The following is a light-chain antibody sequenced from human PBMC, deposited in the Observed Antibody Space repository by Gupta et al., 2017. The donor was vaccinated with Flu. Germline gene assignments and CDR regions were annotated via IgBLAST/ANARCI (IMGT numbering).Light chain of an antibody. CDR2: GNS. CDR3: QSYDSSLSGDVV. V-gene: IGLV1-40*01. Sequence: QSVLPQPPSVSGAPGQRVTISCTGSSSNIGAGYDVHWYQQLPGTAPKLLICGNSHRPSGVPGRFSGSKFGTSDSLAIPGLQAEDEADYYCQSYDSSLSGDVVFGGGTKLTVL. J-gene: IGLJ2*01. CDR1: SSNIGAGYD.